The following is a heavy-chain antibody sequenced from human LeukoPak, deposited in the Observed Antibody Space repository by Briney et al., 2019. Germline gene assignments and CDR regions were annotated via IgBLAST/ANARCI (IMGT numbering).Heavy chain of an antibody. CDR2: IYSGGST. Sequence: PGGSLRLSCAASGLTVSSNYMSWVRQAPGKGLEWVSVIYSGGSTDYADSVKGRFTISRDNSKNTLYLQMNSLRAEDTAVYFCARGKYSSGWTDAFDIWGQGTMVTVSS. CDR1: GLTVSSNY. D-gene: IGHD6-19*01. CDR3: ARGKYSSGWTDAFDI. J-gene: IGHJ3*02. V-gene: IGHV3-53*01.